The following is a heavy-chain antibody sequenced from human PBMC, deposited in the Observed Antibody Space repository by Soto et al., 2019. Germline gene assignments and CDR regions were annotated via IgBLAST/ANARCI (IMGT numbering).Heavy chain of an antibody. D-gene: IGHD3-10*01. CDR1: GFTVSNAW. V-gene: IGHV3-15*01. Sequence: GGSLRLSCAASGFTVSNAWMSWVRQAPGKGLEWVGRIKSKTDGGTSDYAAPVKGRFTISRDDSKNTLYLQMNSLKTEDTAVYYCPTSASGGLTDAFDIWGQGTMVTVSS. CDR3: PTSASGGLTDAFDI. CDR2: IKSKTDGGTS. J-gene: IGHJ3*02.